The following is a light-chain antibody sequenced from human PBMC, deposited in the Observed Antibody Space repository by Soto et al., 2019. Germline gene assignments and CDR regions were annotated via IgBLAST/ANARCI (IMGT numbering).Light chain of an antibody. Sequence: QSVLTQPPSASGTPGQRVTISCSGSSSNIGSNTVNWFQQLPGTAPKLPLYSNNQRPSGVPDRFSGSKSGTSASLAISGPPSEDEADYYCAAWDDSLNGAVFGGGTQLTVL. V-gene: IGLV1-44*01. J-gene: IGLJ7*01. CDR3: AAWDDSLNGAV. CDR2: SNN. CDR1: SSNIGSNT.